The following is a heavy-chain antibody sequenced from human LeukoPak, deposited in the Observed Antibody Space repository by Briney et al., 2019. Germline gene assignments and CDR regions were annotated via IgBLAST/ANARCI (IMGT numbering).Heavy chain of an antibody. D-gene: IGHD3-9*01. CDR1: GGSISSYY. CDR2: IYYSGST. Sequence: SETLSLTCTVSGGSISSYYWSWIRQPPGKGLEWIGYIYYSGSTNYNPSLKSRVTILVDTSKNQFSLKLSSVTAADTAVYYCARPHYDILTGYQYYFDYWGQGTLVTVSS. CDR3: ARPHYDILTGYQYYFDY. V-gene: IGHV4-59*08. J-gene: IGHJ4*02.